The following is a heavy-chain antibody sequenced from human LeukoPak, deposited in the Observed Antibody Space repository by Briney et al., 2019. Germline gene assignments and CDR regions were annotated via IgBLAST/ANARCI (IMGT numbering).Heavy chain of an antibody. V-gene: IGHV4-39*01. CDR2: IYYSGST. CDR3: AGHQRAWQLARFDP. Sequence: SETLSLTCTVSGGSISSSSYYWGWIRQPPGKGLEWIGSIYYSGSTYYNPSLKSRVTISVDTSKNQFSLKLSSVTAADTAVYYCAGHQRAWQLARFDPWGQGTLVTVSS. D-gene: IGHD6-6*01. CDR1: GGSISSSSYY. J-gene: IGHJ5*02.